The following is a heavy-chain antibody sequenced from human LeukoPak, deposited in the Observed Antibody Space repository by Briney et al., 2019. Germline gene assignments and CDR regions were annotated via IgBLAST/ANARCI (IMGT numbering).Heavy chain of an antibody. CDR1: GYTFTSYA. Sequence: ASVKVSCKASGYTFTSYAMHWVGQAPGQRPEWMGWINAGNGNTKYSQKFQGRVTITRDTSASTAYMELSSLRPEDTAVYYCARVQSAYCSSSSCYGGYFDYWGQGTLVTVSS. V-gene: IGHV1-3*01. CDR3: ARVQSAYCSSSSCYGGYFDY. CDR2: INAGNGNT. J-gene: IGHJ4*02. D-gene: IGHD2-2*01.